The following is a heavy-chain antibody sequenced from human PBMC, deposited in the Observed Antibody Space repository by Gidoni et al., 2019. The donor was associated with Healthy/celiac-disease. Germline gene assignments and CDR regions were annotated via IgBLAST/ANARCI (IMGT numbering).Heavy chain of an antibody. CDR3: ARVAGGYSYGPFDY. CDR1: GGSISSYY. J-gene: IGHJ4*02. D-gene: IGHD5-18*01. V-gene: IGHV4-59*01. CDR2: IYYSGST. Sequence: QVQLQESGPGLVKPSETLSLTCTVSGGSISSYYWSWIRQPPGKGLEWIGYIYYSGSTNYNPPLKSRVTISVDTSKNQFSLKLSSVTAADTAVYYCARVAGGYSYGPFDYWGQGTLVTVSS.